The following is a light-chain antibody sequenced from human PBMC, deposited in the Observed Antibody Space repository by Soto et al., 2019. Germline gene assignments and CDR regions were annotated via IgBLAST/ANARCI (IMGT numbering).Light chain of an antibody. V-gene: IGKV3-20*01. CDR2: GAS. J-gene: IGKJ1*01. Sequence: EIVLTQSPGTLSLSPGERVTLSCRASQSVTSSYIAWYQQKSGQAPRLLLYGASSRATGIPDRFRGSGSGTDFTLTISRLEPEDSAVYYCQQYGDSPWTFGQGTKVDIK. CDR1: QSVTSSY. CDR3: QQYGDSPWT.